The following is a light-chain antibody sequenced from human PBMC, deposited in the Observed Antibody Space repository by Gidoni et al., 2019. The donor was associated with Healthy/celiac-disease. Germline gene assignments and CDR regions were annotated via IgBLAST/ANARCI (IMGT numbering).Light chain of an antibody. V-gene: IGLV2-8*01. CDR3: SSYAGSNNYV. Sequence: QSALTQPPSASGSPGQSVTISCTGPSSDVGGYNYVSWYQQPPGQAPKLSIYEVSKRPSGVPDRFSGSKSGNTASLTVSGLQAEDEADYYCSSYAGSNNYVFGTGTKVTVL. CDR2: EVS. J-gene: IGLJ1*01. CDR1: SSDVGGYNY.